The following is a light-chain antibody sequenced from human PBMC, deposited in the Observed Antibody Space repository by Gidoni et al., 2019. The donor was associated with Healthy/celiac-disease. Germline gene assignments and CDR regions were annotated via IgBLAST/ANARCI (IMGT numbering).Light chain of an antibody. J-gene: IGKJ3*01. CDR3: QQPNSYLPIT. Sequence: IQLTQSPSSLSASVGDRVTITCRARQGISSYLAWYQEKPGKAPKLLIYAASTLQSGVPSRFSGSGSGTDFTLPISSRQAEDFSTYYCQQPNSYLPITFGPGTKVDIK. CDR1: QGISSY. CDR2: AAS. V-gene: IGKV1-9*01.